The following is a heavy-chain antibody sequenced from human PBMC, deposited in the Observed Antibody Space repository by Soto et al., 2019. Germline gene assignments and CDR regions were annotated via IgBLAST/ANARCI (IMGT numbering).Heavy chain of an antibody. Sequence: NPSETLSLTCTVSGGPISSSSYYWGWIRQPPGKGLEWIGSIYYSGSTYYNPSLKSRVTISVDTSKNQFSLKLSSVTAADTAVYYCARGRALNNYYGSGSYYKGPFDGYFDYWGQGTLVTVSS. CDR2: IYYSGST. CDR1: GGPISSSSYY. D-gene: IGHD3-10*01. CDR3: ARGRALNNYYGSGSYYKGPFDGYFDY. J-gene: IGHJ4*02. V-gene: IGHV4-39*01.